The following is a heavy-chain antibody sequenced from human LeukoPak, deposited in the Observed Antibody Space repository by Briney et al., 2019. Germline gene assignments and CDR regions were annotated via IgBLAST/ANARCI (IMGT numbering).Heavy chain of an antibody. CDR1: VLTFSLCA. D-gene: IGHD2-8*01. Sequence: GGSLRLPCAASVLTFSLCAVFCPRQAPGKGLEWFSAVRGSSGSQYDADSVKGRFTVSRDNSKNTLYLPMNSLRADDPGEYYCARDRCTNDVCSESYYFDCWGQGTLVTVSS. CDR2: VRGSSGSQ. J-gene: IGHJ4*02. V-gene: IGHV3-23*01. CDR3: ARDRCTNDVCSESYYFDC.